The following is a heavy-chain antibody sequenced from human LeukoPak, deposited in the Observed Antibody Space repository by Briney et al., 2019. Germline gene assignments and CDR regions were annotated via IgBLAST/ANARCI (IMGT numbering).Heavy chain of an antibody. V-gene: IGHV3-53*01. D-gene: IGHD1-26*01. CDR2: IYSGGST. Sequence: GGSLRLSCAASGFTVSSNYMSWVRQTPGKGLEWVSIIYSGGSTYYADSVKGRFTISRDNSKNTLYLQMNSLKAEDTAMYYCARGSGSYEAPHEYFQHWGQGTLVTVSS. CDR3: ARGSGSYEAPHEYFQH. CDR1: GFTVSSNY. J-gene: IGHJ1*01.